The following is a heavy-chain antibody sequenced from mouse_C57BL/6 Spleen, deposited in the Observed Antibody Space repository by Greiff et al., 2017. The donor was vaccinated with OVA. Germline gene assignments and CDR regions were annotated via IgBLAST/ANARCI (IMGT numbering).Heavy chain of an antibody. CDR2: IDPSDSET. CDR3: AREGYYGSSYGY. CDR1: GYTFTSYW. J-gene: IGHJ3*01. V-gene: IGHV1-52*01. Sequence: VQLQQPGAELVRPGSSVKLSCKASGYTFTSYWMHWVKQRPIQGLEWIGNIDPSDSETHYNQKFKDKATLTVDKSSSTAYMQLSSLTSEDSAVYYCAREGYYGSSYGYWGQGTLVTVSA. D-gene: IGHD1-1*01.